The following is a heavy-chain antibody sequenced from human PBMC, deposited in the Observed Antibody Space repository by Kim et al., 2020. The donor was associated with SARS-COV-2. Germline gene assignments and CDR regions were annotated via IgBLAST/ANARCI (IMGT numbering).Heavy chain of an antibody. CDR3: ASMTYDSSGYYVDY. D-gene: IGHD3-22*01. Sequence: NPSLKSRVTISIDTSNNQFSLELRSVTAADTAMYYCASMTYDSSGYYVDYWGQGTLVTVSS. J-gene: IGHJ4*02. V-gene: IGHV4-59*01.